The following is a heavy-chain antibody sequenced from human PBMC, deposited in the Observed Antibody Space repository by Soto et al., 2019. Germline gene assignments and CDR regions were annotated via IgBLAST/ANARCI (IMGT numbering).Heavy chain of an antibody. CDR2: LRSKAYVRPT. D-gene: IGHD3-10*01. CDR1: GFNFGDDD. V-gene: IGHV3-49*03. Sequence: PGPSPTLSCTNYGFNFGDDDMSCIRLAPGRGLDWVGLLRSKAYVRPTHHVASVKGRFTISGDVSISIAYLQMNSQKTEHTAVYYGSRVEDNYGRPLMDVCGQGTTVTVS. CDR3: SRVEDNYGRPLMDV. J-gene: IGHJ6*02.